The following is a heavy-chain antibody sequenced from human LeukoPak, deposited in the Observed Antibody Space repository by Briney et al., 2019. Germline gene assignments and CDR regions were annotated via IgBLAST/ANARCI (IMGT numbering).Heavy chain of an antibody. Sequence: GRSLRLSCAASGFTFSSYGMHWVRQAPGKGLEWVAVISYDGSNKYYADSVKGRFTISRDNSKNTLYLQMNSLRAEDTAVYYCAKPQLYSSGWYVFDYWGQGTLVTVSS. CDR2: ISYDGSNK. CDR1: GFTFSSYG. J-gene: IGHJ4*02. D-gene: IGHD6-19*01. CDR3: AKPQLYSSGWYVFDY. V-gene: IGHV3-30*18.